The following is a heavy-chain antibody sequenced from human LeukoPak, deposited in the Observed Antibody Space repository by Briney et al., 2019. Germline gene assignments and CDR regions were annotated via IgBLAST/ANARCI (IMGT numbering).Heavy chain of an antibody. Sequence: PGGSLRLSCTASGFTFGDYAMSWVRQAPGKGLEWVGFIRSKAYGGTTEYAASVKGRFTISRDDSKSNAYLQMNSLKTEDTAVYYCTRVRVGITIFGANYYYYYMDVWGKGTTVTVSS. J-gene: IGHJ6*03. CDR3: TRVRVGITIFGANYYYYYMDV. CDR1: GFTFGDYA. CDR2: IRSKAYGGTT. D-gene: IGHD3-3*01. V-gene: IGHV3-49*04.